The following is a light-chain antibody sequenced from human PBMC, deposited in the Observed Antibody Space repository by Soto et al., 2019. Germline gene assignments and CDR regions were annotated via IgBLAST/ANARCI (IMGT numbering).Light chain of an antibody. CDR2: DAS. CDR1: QDISNY. Sequence: DIQMTQSPSSLSASVGDRVTITCQASQDISNYLNWYQQKPGKATKLLIYDASNLETGVPSRFSGSGSGTDFTFTISSLQPADIATYYCQQYDNLPLTFGGGTKVEIK. J-gene: IGKJ4*01. CDR3: QQYDNLPLT. V-gene: IGKV1-33*01.